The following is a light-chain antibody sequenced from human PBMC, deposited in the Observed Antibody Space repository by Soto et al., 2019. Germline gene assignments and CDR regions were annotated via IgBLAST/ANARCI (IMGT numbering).Light chain of an antibody. Sequence: EIVMTQSPVTLSVSPGETANLSCRASQTVTSNLAWYQQKPGRSPRLLLSGASTRATGIPARFSGSGSGTEFTLTISRLQSEDLAVYYCQQYNDWPRTFGQGTKVE. V-gene: IGKV3-15*01. CDR1: QTVTSN. CDR2: GAS. J-gene: IGKJ1*01. CDR3: QQYNDWPRT.